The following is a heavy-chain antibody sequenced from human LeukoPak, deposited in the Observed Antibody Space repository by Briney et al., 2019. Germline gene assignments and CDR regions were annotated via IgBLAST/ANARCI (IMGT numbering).Heavy chain of an antibody. D-gene: IGHD2-2*02. Sequence: ASVKVSCKASGYTFTGYYMHWVRQAPGQGLEWMGWINPNSGGTNYAQKFQGRVTMTRDTSISTAYMELSRLRSDDTAVYYCARGLHCSSTSCYTYGYWGQETLVTVSS. CDR3: ARGLHCSSTSCYTYGY. J-gene: IGHJ4*02. V-gene: IGHV1-2*02. CDR2: INPNSGGT. CDR1: GYTFTGYY.